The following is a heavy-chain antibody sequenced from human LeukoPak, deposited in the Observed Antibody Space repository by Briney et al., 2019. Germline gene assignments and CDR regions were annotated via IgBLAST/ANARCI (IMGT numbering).Heavy chain of an antibody. V-gene: IGHV3-73*01. CDR3: TSSSWYYYYGMDV. D-gene: IGHD6-13*01. Sequence: PGGSLRLSCAASGFTFSGSAMHWVRQASGKGLEWVGRIRSRANSYATAYAASVKGRFTISRDDSKNTAYLQMNSLKTEDTAVYYCTSSSWYYYYGMDVWGQGTTVTVSS. CDR2: IRSRANSYAT. CDR1: GFTFSGSA. J-gene: IGHJ6*02.